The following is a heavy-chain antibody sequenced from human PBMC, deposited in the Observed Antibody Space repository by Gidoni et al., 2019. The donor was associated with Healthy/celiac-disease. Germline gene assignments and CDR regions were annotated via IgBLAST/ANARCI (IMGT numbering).Heavy chain of an antibody. CDR3: AHSRDCSSTSCPVLRYFDWHQGSYYFDY. Sequence: QITLKESGPTLVKPTQTLTLTCTFSGFSLSTSGVGVGWIRQPPGKALEWLALIYWDDDKRYSPSLKSRLTITKDTSKNQVVLTMTNMDPVDTATYYCAHSRDCSSTSCPVLRYFDWHQGSYYFDYWGQGTLVTVSS. J-gene: IGHJ4*02. CDR2: IYWDDDK. V-gene: IGHV2-5*02. CDR1: GFSLSTSGVG. D-gene: IGHD3-9*01.